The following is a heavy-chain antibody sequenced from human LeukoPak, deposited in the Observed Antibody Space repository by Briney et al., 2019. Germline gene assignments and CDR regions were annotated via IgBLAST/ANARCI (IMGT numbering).Heavy chain of an antibody. CDR3: AKDRLLYRSSWYFDY. V-gene: IGHV3-23*01. CDR1: GFTFNSYV. D-gene: IGHD6-13*01. J-gene: IGHJ4*02. Sequence: GGSLRLSCAASGFTFNSYVMSWLRQAPGKGLEGVSAISGSGGTTDYADSVKGRFTISRDNSKNTLYLQMNSLRTEDTAVYYCAKDRLLYRSSWYFDYWGQGTLVTVSS. CDR2: ISGSGGTT.